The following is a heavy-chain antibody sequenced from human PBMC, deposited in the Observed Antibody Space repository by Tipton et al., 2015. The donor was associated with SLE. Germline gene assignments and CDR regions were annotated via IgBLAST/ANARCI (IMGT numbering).Heavy chain of an antibody. D-gene: IGHD6-13*01. J-gene: IGHJ4*02. CDR3: ARNAYSSSWYFDY. CDR2: IYGGGHST. Sequence: SLRLSCVASGFTFSGYAVNWVRQAPGKGLEWVSIIYGGGHSTKCADSVKGRFTISRDNSKNRLYLQMNSLRGEDTAVYYCARNAYSSSWYFDYWGRGTLVTVSS. CDR1: GFTFSGYA. V-gene: IGHV3-23*03.